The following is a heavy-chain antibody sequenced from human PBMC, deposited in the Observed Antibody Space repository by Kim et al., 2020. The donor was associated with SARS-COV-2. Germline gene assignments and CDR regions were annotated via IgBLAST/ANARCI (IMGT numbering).Heavy chain of an antibody. Sequence: GGSLRLSCAASGFTFGDFAMHWVRQVPGKGLEWVSGLSWNSGVIGYADSVKGRFTISRHNAENSLYLQMNSLRAEDTASYYCAKDLVSSSFRAFHIWGQGTMVTVSS. CDR3: AKDLVSSSFRAFHI. V-gene: IGHV3-9*01. CDR2: LSWNSGVI. CDR1: GFTFGDFA. D-gene: IGHD6-6*01. J-gene: IGHJ3*02.